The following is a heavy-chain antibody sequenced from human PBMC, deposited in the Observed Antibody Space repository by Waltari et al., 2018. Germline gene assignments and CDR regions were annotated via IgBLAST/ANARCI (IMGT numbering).Heavy chain of an antibody. CDR2: INTQNGST. Sequence: QVQLVQSGGEMKEPGASVKVPCKASGYTFTSRGINWVRQAPGQGLEWMGWINTQNGSTNYAQNLQGRVTMTADTSTTTAYMELRSLKSDDTAIYYCARTCISAACYMIYWGQGTLVTVSA. D-gene: IGHD2-2*02. V-gene: IGHV1-18*01. CDR1: GYTFTSRG. J-gene: IGHJ4*02. CDR3: ARTCISAACYMIY.